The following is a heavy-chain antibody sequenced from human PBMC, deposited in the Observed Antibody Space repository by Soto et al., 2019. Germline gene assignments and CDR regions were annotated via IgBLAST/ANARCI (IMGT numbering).Heavy chain of an antibody. V-gene: IGHV3-7*03. CDR1: GFTCSSYW. J-gene: IGHJ2*01. D-gene: IGHD3-10*01. CDR3: ARVRRITMVRGFMFPGWYLDL. CDR2: IKQEGSEK. Sequence: EVQLVESGGGLVQPGGSLRLSCAASGFTCSSYWMSWVRQAPGKGLEWVANIKQEGSEKYYVDSVKGRFTISRDNAKISLYLQMNSLRAEATAVYYCARVRRITMVRGFMFPGWYLDLWGRDTLVTVSS.